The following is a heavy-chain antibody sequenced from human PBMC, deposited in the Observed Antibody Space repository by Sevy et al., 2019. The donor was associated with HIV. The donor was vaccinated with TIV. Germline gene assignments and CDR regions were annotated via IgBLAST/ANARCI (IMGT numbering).Heavy chain of an antibody. CDR1: GFTFSSHE. J-gene: IGHJ3*02. D-gene: IGHD2-15*01. CDR3: ARVFCGGNLDDAFDI. V-gene: IGHV3-48*03. CDR2: ITSSGSTM. Sequence: GGSLRLSCAASGFTFSSHEMNWVRQAPGKGLEWVSYITSSGSTMYYADSVKGRFTISRDNAKNSLYLQMNSLRAEDTAIYYCARVFCGGNLDDAFDIWGQGTMVTVS.